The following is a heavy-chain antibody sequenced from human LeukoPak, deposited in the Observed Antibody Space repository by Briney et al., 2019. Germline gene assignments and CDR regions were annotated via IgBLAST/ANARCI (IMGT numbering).Heavy chain of an antibody. CDR3: AKGSGSGTYYTVDY. CDR1: GFTFDDYA. V-gene: IGHV3-9*01. Sequence: GGSLRLSCAASGFTFDDYAMHWVRQAPGKGLEWVSGISWNSGSIGYADSVKGRFTVSRDNAKDSLYLQMNSLRAEDTALYYCAKGSGSGTYYTVDYWGQGTLVTVSS. J-gene: IGHJ4*02. CDR2: ISWNSGSI. D-gene: IGHD3-10*01.